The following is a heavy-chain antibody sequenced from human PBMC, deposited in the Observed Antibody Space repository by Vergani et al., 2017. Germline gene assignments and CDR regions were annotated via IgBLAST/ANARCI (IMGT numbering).Heavy chain of an antibody. CDR3: AHKLQEGVSFDY. CDR2: IYWDYDK. J-gene: IGHJ4*02. D-gene: IGHD3-10*01. V-gene: IGHV2-5*02. Sequence: QITLKESGPTLVKPTQTLTLTCTFSGFSPSTSGVGVGWIRQPPGKALEWLALIYWDYDKRYSPSLKSRLTIAKDTSKNQVVLTMTNMDPVDTATYYCAHKLQEGVSFDYWGQGTLVTVSS. CDR1: GFSPSTSGVG.